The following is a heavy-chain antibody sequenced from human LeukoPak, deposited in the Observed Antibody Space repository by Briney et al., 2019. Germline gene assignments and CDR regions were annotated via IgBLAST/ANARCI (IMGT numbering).Heavy chain of an antibody. CDR1: GFTFSSYW. CDR2: IRYDGSNK. CDR3: AKDFSPLVVVVAAHFDY. J-gene: IGHJ4*02. V-gene: IGHV3-30*02. Sequence: PGGSLRLSCAASGFTFSSYWMHWVRQAPGKGLEWVAFIRYDGSNKYYADSVKGRFTISRDNSKNTLYLQMNSLRAEDTAVYYCAKDFSPLVVVVAAHFDYWGQGTLVTVSS. D-gene: IGHD2-15*01.